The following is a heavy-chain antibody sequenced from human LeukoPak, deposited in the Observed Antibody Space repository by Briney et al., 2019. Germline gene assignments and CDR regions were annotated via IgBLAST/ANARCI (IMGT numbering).Heavy chain of an antibody. CDR3: AKDGGYYYGSGSAPGY. CDR1: GFTFSSYA. CDR2: ISGSGGST. D-gene: IGHD3-10*01. J-gene: IGHJ4*02. Sequence: GGSLRLSCAASGFTFSSYAMSWVRQAPGKGLEWVSVISGSGGSTYYADSVKGRFTISRDNSKNTLYLQMNSLRAEDTAVYYCAKDGGYYYGSGSAPGYWGQGTLVTVSS. V-gene: IGHV3-23*01.